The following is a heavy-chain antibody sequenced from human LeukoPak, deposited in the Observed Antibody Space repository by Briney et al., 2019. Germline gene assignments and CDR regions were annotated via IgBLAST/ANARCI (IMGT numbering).Heavy chain of an antibody. D-gene: IGHD3-9*01. J-gene: IGHJ5*02. CDR2: IYYSGST. CDR3: ASRYYDILTGYH. CDR1: GGSISSGDYY. V-gene: IGHV4-30-4*08. Sequence: PSETLSLTCTVSGGSISSGDYYWSWIRQPPGKGLEWIGYIYYSGSTYYNPSLKSRVTISVDTSKNQFSLKPSSVTAADTAVYYCASRYYDILTGYHWGQGTLVTVSS.